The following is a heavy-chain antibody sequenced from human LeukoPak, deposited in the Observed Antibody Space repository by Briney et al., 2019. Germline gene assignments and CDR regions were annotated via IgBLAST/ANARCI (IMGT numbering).Heavy chain of an antibody. Sequence: SETLSLTCAVYGGSFSGYYWSWIRQPPGKGLEWIGEINHFGSTNYNPSLRSRVTISVDTSKNQFSLEVYSVTAADTAVYYCEKYLRDSGTYYFDNWGQGALVTVSS. V-gene: IGHV4-34*01. CDR2: INHFGST. CDR1: GGSFSGYY. CDR3: EKYLRDSGTYYFDN. D-gene: IGHD2-2*02. J-gene: IGHJ4*02.